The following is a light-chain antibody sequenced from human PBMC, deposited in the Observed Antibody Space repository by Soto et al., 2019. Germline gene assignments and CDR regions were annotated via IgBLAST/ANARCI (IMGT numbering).Light chain of an antibody. J-gene: IGKJ2*01. V-gene: IGKV3-20*01. CDR3: QQQGT. Sequence: EIVLTQSPGTLSLSPGERATLSCRASEFLSSSYLVWYQQKPGQAPRLLIYAASRRATGIPDRFSGSGSATEYTLTINTLEPKDFAVYYCQQQGTFGQGTKLEI. CDR2: AAS. CDR1: EFLSSSY.